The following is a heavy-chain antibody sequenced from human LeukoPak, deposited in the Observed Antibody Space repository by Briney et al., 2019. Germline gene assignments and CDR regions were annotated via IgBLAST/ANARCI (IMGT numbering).Heavy chain of an antibody. D-gene: IGHD3-22*01. V-gene: IGHV3-33*01. Sequence: GGSLRLSCAASGFTFSSYGMHWARQAPGKGLEWVAVVWFDGSKKYSADSVKGRITISRDDSKNTLYLQMNSLRAEDTAVYYCARGVDYYDSSGTIDYWGQGTLVTVSS. CDR2: VWFDGSKK. CDR1: GFTFSSYG. J-gene: IGHJ4*02. CDR3: ARGVDYYDSSGTIDY.